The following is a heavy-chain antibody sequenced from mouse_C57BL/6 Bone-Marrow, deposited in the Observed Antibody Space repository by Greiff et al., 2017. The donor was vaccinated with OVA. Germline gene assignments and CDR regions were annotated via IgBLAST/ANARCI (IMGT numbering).Heavy chain of an antibody. V-gene: IGHV1-26*01. CDR2: INPNNGGT. Sequence: EVQLQQSGPELVKPGASVKISCKASGYTFTDYYMNWVKQSHGKSLEWIGDINPNNGGTSYNQKFKGKATLTVDKSSSTAYMELRSLTSEDSAVYYCARFTYYYGSRWYFDVWGTGTTVTVSS. CDR3: ARFTYYYGSRWYFDV. J-gene: IGHJ1*03. CDR1: GYTFTDYY. D-gene: IGHD1-1*01.